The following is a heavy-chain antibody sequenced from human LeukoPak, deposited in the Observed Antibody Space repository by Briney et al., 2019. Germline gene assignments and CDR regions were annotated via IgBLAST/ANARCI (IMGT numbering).Heavy chain of an antibody. CDR1: GGSISSGDYY. CDR2: IDWDDDK. Sequence: TLSLTCTVSGGSISSGDYYWSWIRQPPGKALEWLALIDWDDDKYYSTSLKTRLTISKDTSKNQVVLTMTNMDPVDTATYYCARTRYSSNQPNWFDPWGQGTLVTVSS. CDR3: ARTRYSSNQPNWFDP. D-gene: IGHD6-13*01. V-gene: IGHV2-70*18. J-gene: IGHJ5*02.